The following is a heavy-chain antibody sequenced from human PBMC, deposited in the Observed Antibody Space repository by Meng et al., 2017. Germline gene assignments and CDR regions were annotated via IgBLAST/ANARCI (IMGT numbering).Heavy chain of an antibody. J-gene: IGHJ4*02. D-gene: IGHD6-13*01. V-gene: IGHV4-38-2*01. CDR3: ASIDSRIAAAGKLYYFDY. CDR2: IYYSGST. Sequence: SETLSLTCAVSGYSISSGYYWGWIRQPPGKGLEWIGSIYYSGSTYYNPSLKSRVTISVDTSKNQFSLKLSSVTAADTAVYYCASIDSRIAAAGKLYYFDYWGQGTLVTVSS. CDR1: GYSISSGYY.